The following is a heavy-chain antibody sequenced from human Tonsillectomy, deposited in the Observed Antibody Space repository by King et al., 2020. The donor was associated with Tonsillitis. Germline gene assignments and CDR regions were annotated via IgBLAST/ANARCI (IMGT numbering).Heavy chain of an antibody. Sequence: VQLVQSGAEVKKPGASVKVSCKASGYTFTSYAMHWVRQAPGQRLEWMGWINAGNGNTKYSQKFQGRVPITRDTSASTAYMELSSLRSEDTAVYYCARRGIAVAGLDYWGQGTLVTVSS. V-gene: IGHV1-3*01. CDR3: ARRGIAVAGLDY. CDR2: INAGNGNT. CDR1: GYTFTSYA. J-gene: IGHJ4*02. D-gene: IGHD6-19*01.